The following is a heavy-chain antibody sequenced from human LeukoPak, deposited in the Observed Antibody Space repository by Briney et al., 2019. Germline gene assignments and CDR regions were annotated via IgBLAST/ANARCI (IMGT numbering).Heavy chain of an antibody. J-gene: IGHJ6*03. CDR1: GYSISSGYY. Sequence: PSETLSLTCTVSGYSISSGYYWGWIRQPPGKGLEWIGSIYHSGSTYYNPSLKSRVTISVDTSKNQFSLKLSSVTAADTAVYYCARDTYYYYDSSGYRRDYYYYMDVWGKGTTVTISS. D-gene: IGHD3-22*01. CDR3: ARDTYYYYDSSGYRRDYYYYMDV. CDR2: IYHSGST. V-gene: IGHV4-38-2*02.